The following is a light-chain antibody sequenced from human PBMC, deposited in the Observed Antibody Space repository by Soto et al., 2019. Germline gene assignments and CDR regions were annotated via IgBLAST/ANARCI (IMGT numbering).Light chain of an antibody. CDR2: DVS. Sequence: QSALTQPASVSGSPGQSITISCTGTSSDVGGYNYVSWYQEHPGKAPKLMIYDVSNRPSGVSNRFSGSKSGNTASLTISGLQAEDEADYYWSSYTTDSTYVFGTGTKVTVL. CDR3: SSYTTDSTYV. J-gene: IGLJ1*01. V-gene: IGLV2-14*01. CDR1: SSDVGGYNY.